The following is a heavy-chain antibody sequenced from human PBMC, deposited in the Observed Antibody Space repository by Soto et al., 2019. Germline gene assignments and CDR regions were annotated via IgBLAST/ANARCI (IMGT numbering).Heavy chain of an antibody. V-gene: IGHV1-18*01. CDR2: ISAYNGNT. J-gene: IGHJ6*03. CDR3: ATRSTIMVTIGRAYYYYMDV. D-gene: IGHD2-21*02. Sequence: QVQLVQSGAEVKKPGASVKVSCKASGYTFTSYGISWVRQAPGQGLEWMGWISAYNGNTNYAQKLQGRVTMTTDTSTSTAYMELRSLRSDDTAVYYCATRSTIMVTIGRAYYYYMDVWGKGTTVTVSS. CDR1: GYTFTSYG.